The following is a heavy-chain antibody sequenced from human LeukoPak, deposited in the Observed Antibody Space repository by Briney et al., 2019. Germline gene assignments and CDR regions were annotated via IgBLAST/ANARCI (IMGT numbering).Heavy chain of an antibody. J-gene: IGHJ6*03. Sequence: PGGSLRLSCAASGFTFSSYAMSWVRQAPGKGLEWVSAISGSGGSTYYADSVKGRFTISRDNSKNTLYLQMNSLRAEDTAVYYCAQDTAMVYYYYYMDVWGKGTTVTVSS. CDR2: ISGSGGST. CDR1: GFTFSSYA. V-gene: IGHV3-23*01. CDR3: AQDTAMVYYYYYMDV. D-gene: IGHD5-18*01.